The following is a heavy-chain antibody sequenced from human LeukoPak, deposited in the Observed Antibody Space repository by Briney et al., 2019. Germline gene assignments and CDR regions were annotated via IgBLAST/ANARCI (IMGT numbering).Heavy chain of an antibody. Sequence: GRSLRLPCAASGFTFDDYAMHWVRQAPGKGLEWVSYISRSAGSTSYYADSVKGRFTISRDNAKNSLFLQMNSLRVEDTALYYCARNGGNSNWYFDLWGRGTLATVSS. D-gene: IGHD4-23*01. CDR1: GFTFDDYA. CDR3: ARNGGNSNWYFDL. V-gene: IGHV3-48*03. J-gene: IGHJ2*01. CDR2: ISRSAGSTS.